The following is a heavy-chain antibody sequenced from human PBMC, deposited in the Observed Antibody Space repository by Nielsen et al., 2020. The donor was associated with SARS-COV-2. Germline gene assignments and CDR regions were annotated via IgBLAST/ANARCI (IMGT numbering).Heavy chain of an antibody. D-gene: IGHD3-22*01. J-gene: IGHJ4*02. CDR3: VRVRDDGHYYDTGPFDD. V-gene: IGHV3-74*01. Sequence: GESLKISCAASGFTFSSFGMNWVRQTPGKGLAWVAHINNDGSRTTYADSVKGRFTISRDDAENTLYLQMNSLSVEDTAVYYCVRVRDDGHYYDTGPFDDWGQGALVTVSS. CDR2: INNDGSRT. CDR1: GFTFSSFG.